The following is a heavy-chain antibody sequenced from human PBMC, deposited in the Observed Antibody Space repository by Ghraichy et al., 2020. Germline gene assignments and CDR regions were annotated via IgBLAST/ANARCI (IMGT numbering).Heavy chain of an antibody. D-gene: IGHD3-22*01. Sequence: SETLSLTCAVYGGSFSGYYWSWIRQPPGKGLEWIGEINHSGSTNYNPSLKSRVTISVDTSKNQFSLKLSSVTAADTAVYYCARTRARPHYYDRRYYYYGMDVWGQGTTVTVSS. V-gene: IGHV4-34*01. J-gene: IGHJ6*02. CDR3: ARTRARPHYYDRRYYYYGMDV. CDR1: GGSFSGYY. CDR2: INHSGST.